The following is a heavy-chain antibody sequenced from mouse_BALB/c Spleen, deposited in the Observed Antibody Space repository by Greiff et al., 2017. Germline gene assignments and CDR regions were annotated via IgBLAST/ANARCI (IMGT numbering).Heavy chain of an antibody. D-gene: IGHD3-1*01. V-gene: IGHV5-6-3*01. CDR1: GFTFSSYG. CDR3: ARDYLGFDY. J-gene: IGHJ2*01. Sequence: EVQVVESGGGLVQPGGSLKLSCAASGFTFSSYGMSWVRQTPDKRLELVATINSNGGSTYYPDSVKGRFTISRDNAKNTLYLQMSSLKSEDTAMYYCARDYLGFDYWGQGTTLTVSS. CDR2: INSNGGST.